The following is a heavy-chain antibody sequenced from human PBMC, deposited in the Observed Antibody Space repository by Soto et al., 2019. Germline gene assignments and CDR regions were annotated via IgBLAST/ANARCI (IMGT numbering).Heavy chain of an antibody. CDR3: AKGLAMGSTVDRGC. CDR1: GFTFSILP. Sequence: PWGSLRLSCAASGFTFSILPLSWVRQYPGKGLAWVSTISVSVGSTYYADAVKGRFTISRDNSMGPLYLQMKSLRAEDTAIYYCAKGLAMGSTVDRGCWGKGTLVTVSS. CDR2: ISVSVGST. D-gene: IGHD3-10*01. V-gene: IGHV3-23*01. J-gene: IGHJ1*01.